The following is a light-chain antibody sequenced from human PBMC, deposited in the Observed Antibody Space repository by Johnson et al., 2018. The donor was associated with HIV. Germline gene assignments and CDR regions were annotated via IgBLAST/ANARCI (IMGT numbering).Light chain of an antibody. CDR3: GTGDTSLGAQYV. Sequence: QSVLTQPPSVSAAPGQTVTISCSGSSSNIGNNYVSWYQQFPGTAPKLLIYENNKRPSGIPDRFSASPSGPSATLAITGLPPGDEADYYCGTGDTSLGAQYVFGSGTKVTVL. V-gene: IGLV1-51*02. CDR1: SSNIGNNY. J-gene: IGLJ1*01. CDR2: ENN.